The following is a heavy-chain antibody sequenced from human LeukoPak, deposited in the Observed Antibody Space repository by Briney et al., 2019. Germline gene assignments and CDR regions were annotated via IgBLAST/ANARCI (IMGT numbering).Heavy chain of an antibody. D-gene: IGHD4-17*01. V-gene: IGHV4-59*12. CDR2: IYYSGST. CDR3: ARDHYGDVDY. J-gene: IGHJ4*02. CDR1: GGSISSYY. Sequence: SETLSLTCSVSGGSISSYYWSWIRQPPGKGLEWIGYIYYSGSTNYNPSLKSRVTISVDTSKNQFSLKLSSVTAADTAVYYCARDHYGDVDYWGQGTLVTVSS.